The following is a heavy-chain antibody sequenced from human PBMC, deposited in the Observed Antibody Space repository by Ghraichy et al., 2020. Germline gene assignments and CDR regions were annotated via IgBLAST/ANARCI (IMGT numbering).Heavy chain of an antibody. CDR3: ARRAATDY. CDR2: INPNSGGT. J-gene: IGHJ4*02. V-gene: IGHV1-2*02. D-gene: IGHD6-25*01. CDR1: GYSFTDYY. Sequence: ASVKVSCKTSGYSFTDYYIHWVRQAPGQGLEWMGWINPNSGGTNYAQKFQGRVTMTRDTSISTAYMELRSLRSDDTAVYFCARRAATDYWGQGTLVTVSS.